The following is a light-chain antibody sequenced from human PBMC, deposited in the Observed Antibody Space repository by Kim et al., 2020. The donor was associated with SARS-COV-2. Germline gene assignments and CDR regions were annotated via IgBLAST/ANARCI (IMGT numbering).Light chain of an antibody. V-gene: IGKV1-33*01. CDR3: WQYDKVQYT. J-gene: IGKJ2*01. CDR1: QDISNY. CDR2: DAS. Sequence: DIQMTQSPSSLSASVGDRVTITCQASQDISNYLNWYQQKPGKAPKLLIYDASNLETGVPSRFSGSGSGTDFTFTISSLQPEEIATYDCWQYDKVQYTCGQGTKLEI.